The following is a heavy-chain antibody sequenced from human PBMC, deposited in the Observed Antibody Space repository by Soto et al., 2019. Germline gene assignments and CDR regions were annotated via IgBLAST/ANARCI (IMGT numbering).Heavy chain of an antibody. CDR3: ARDKSSGWDEYFQH. CDR1: GFTFSSYS. V-gene: IGHV3-21*01. J-gene: IGHJ1*01. Sequence: GGSLRLSCAASGFTFSSYSMNWVRQAPGKGLEWVSSISSSSSYIYYADSVKGRFTISRDNAKNSLYLQMNSLRAEDTAVYYCARDKSSGWDEYFQHWGQGTLVTVSS. D-gene: IGHD6-19*01. CDR2: ISSSSSYI.